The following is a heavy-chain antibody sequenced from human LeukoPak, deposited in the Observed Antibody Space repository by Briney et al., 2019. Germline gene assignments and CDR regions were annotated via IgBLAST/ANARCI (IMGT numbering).Heavy chain of an antibody. J-gene: IGHJ3*02. CDR1: GFTFSSYA. CDR2: ISGSGGST. D-gene: IGHD3-22*01. CDR3: AKEGDDSSGYYPRAFDI. Sequence: GGSLRLSCAASGFTFSSYAMSWVRQAPGKGLEWVSAISGSGGSTYYADSVKGRFTISRDNSKNMLYLQMNSLRAEDTAVYYCAKEGDDSSGYYPRAFDIWGQGTMVTVSS. V-gene: IGHV3-23*01.